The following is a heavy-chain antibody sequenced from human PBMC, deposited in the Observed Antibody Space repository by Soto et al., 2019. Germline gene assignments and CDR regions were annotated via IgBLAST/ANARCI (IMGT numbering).Heavy chain of an antibody. CDR3: ASSGYSYYFDY. V-gene: IGHV3-7*01. D-gene: IGHD3-22*01. CDR1: GFTFSSYW. J-gene: IGHJ4*02. Sequence: EVQLVESGGGLVEPGGSLRLSCEASGFTFSSYWMSWVRQAPGKGLEWVANIKQDGSEKYYVDSVKGRFTISRDNAKNSLYLQMNSLRAEDTAVYYCASSGYSYYFDYWGQGTLVTVSS. CDR2: IKQDGSEK.